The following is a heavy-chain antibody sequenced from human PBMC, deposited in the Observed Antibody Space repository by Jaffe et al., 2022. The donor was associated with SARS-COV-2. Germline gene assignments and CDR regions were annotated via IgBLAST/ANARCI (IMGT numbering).Heavy chain of an antibody. Sequence: EVQLLESGGGLVQPGGSLRLSCAASGFTFSSYAMSWVRQAPGKGLEWVSAISGSGGSTYYADSVKGRFTISRDNSKNTLYLQMNSLRAEDTAVYYCAKWGSSELRREYYYYYYGMDVWGQGTTVTVSS. CDR3: AKWGSSELRREYYYYYYGMDV. J-gene: IGHJ6*02. D-gene: IGHD1-26*01. CDR1: GFTFSSYA. V-gene: IGHV3-23*01. CDR2: ISGSGGST.